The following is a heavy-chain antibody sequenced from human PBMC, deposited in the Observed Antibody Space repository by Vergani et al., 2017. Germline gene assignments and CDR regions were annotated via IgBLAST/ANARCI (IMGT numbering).Heavy chain of an antibody. CDR3: TVDTAMARPYYFDY. Sequence: EVQLVESGGGVVRPGGSLRLSCAASGFTFDDYGMSWVRQAPGKGLEWVSAISGSGGSTYYADSVKGRFTISRDNSKNTLYLQMNSLRAEDTAVYYCTVDTAMARPYYFDYWGQGTLVTVSS. J-gene: IGHJ4*02. D-gene: IGHD5-18*01. CDR1: GFTFDDYG. CDR2: ISGSGGST. V-gene: IGHV3-23*04.